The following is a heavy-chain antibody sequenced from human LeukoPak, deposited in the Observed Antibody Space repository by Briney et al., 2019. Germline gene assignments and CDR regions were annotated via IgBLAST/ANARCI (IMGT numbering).Heavy chain of an antibody. D-gene: IGHD3-10*01. CDR2: IIPIFGSA. V-gene: IGHV1-69*13. J-gene: IGHJ4*02. Sequence: SVKVSCKASGGTFSSYTITWVRQTPGQGLEWMGGIIPIFGSANYAQKFQGRVTITADESTSTAYMELSSLRSEDTAVYYCATATMVRDVHFDYWGQGTLVTVSS. CDR3: ATATMVRDVHFDY. CDR1: GGTFSSYT.